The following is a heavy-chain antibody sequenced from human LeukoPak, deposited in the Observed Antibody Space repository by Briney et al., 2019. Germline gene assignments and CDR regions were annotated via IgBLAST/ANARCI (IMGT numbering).Heavy chain of an antibody. CDR1: GFIFSDYY. D-gene: IGHD3-10*01. Sequence: GGSLRLSCAASGFIFSDYYMSWIRQAPGKGLEGVSYISSSGSTIYYADSVKGRFTISRDNAKNSLYLQMNSLRAEDPAVYYCAREGYYGSRYFQHWGQGTLVTVSS. CDR3: AREGYYGSRYFQH. V-gene: IGHV3-11*01. J-gene: IGHJ1*01. CDR2: ISSSGSTI.